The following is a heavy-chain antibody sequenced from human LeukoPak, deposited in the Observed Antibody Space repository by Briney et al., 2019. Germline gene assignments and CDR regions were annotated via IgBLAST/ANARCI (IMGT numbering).Heavy chain of an antibody. CDR3: ARQNDSSGYSE. D-gene: IGHD3-22*01. CDR1: GYSFTSYW. CDR2: IYPGGSDT. V-gene: IGHV5-51*01. J-gene: IGHJ4*02. Sequence: GESLKISCKGSGYSFTSYWIGWVRQMPGKGLEWMGIIYPGGSDTRYSPSFQGQVTISADKSISAAYLQWSSLKASDTAMYYCARQNDSSGYSEWGQGTLVTVSS.